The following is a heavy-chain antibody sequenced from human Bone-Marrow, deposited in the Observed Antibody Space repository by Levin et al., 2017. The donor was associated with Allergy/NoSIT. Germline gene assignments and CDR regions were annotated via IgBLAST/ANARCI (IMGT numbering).Heavy chain of an antibody. CDR2: ISSSGSTI. Sequence: GGSLRLSCAASGFTFSSYEMNWVRQAPGKGLEWVSYISSSGSTIYYADSVKGRFTISRDNAKNSLYLQMNSLRAEDTAVYYCARLTSQRLRGSGYYYSPPGYWGQGTLVTVSS. CDR3: ARLTSQRLRGSGYYYSPPGY. D-gene: IGHD3-22*01. V-gene: IGHV3-48*03. J-gene: IGHJ4*02. CDR1: GFTFSSYE.